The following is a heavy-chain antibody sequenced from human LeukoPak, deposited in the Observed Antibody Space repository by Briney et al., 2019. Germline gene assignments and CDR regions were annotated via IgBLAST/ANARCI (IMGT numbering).Heavy chain of an antibody. CDR3: ARDAKDELVRRDYYFMDV. CDR2: IGPNGGAT. Sequence: GASETLSRKASGYGFTKHYIHWVRQAPGQGLGRVGMIGPNGGATTYEQRFQDTVTMTTDTSANTVYMELRSLRYDDAATYYCARDAKDELVRRDYYFMDVWGKGTTVSVSS. CDR1: GYGFTKHY. J-gene: IGHJ6*03. D-gene: IGHD6-13*01. V-gene: IGHV1-46*01.